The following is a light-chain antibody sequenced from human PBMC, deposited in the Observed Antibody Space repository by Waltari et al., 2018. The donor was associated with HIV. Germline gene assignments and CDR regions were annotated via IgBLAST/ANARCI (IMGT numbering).Light chain of an antibody. CDR2: DAS. V-gene: IGKV4-1*01. J-gene: IGKJ4*01. Sequence: DIVMTQSPDSLAVSLGERATINCKSSQSVLYSSNNKNYLAWYQQKPGKAPRLLIRDASFLGSGDPSRFSGSGSGTHFTFTITNLQPEDIATYYCHQHRALPLTFGGGTKIEIK. CDR3: HQHRALPLT. CDR1: QSVLYSSNNKNY.